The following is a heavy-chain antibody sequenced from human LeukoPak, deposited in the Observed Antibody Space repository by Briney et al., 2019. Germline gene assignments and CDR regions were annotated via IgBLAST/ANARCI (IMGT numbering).Heavy chain of an antibody. CDR2: ISGSGAAT. CDR1: GLTFRDHG. CDR3: AKDTGGPHFYDY. V-gene: IGHV3-23*01. Sequence: GGSLRLSCAASGLTFRDHGMAWVRQAAGKGLEWVSTISGSGAATYYADSVKGRFTISRDNYKNTLYLQMNSLRAEDTAVYFCAKDTGGPHFYDYWGQGTLVTVSS. J-gene: IGHJ4*02. D-gene: IGHD1-14*01.